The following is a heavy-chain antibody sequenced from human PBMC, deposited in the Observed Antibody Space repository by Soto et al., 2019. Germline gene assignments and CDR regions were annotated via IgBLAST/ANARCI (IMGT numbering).Heavy chain of an antibody. J-gene: IGHJ4*02. CDR2: INHSGST. CDR3: ASGPSNFEY. V-gene: IGHV4-34*01. D-gene: IGHD4-4*01. CDR1: GGPFSGYH. Sequence: QVQLQQWGAGLLKPSETLSLTCAVYGGPFSGYHWSWIRQPPGKGLEWIGKINHSGSTNYNPSLKSRVTISVDTSKNQFSLKLSSMTAADTAVYYCASGPSNFEYWDQGTLVTVSS.